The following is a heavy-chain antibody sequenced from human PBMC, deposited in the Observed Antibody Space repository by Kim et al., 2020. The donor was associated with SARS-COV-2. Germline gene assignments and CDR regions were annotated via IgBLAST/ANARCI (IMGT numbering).Heavy chain of an antibody. CDR3: ARAGHYYDSSGTPQGDY. CDR1: GFTFSSYS. V-gene: IGHV3-21*01. Sequence: GGSLRLSCAASGFTFSSYSMNWVRQAPGKGLEWVSSISSSSSYIYYADSVKGRFTISRDNAKNSLYLQMNSLRAEDTAVYYCARAGHYYDSSGTPQGDYWGQGTLVTVSS. D-gene: IGHD3-22*01. CDR2: ISSSSSYI. J-gene: IGHJ4*02.